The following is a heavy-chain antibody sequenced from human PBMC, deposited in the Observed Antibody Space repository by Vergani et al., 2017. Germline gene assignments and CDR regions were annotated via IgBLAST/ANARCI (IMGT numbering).Heavy chain of an antibody. Sequence: QVQLVESGGGVVQPGRSLRLSCAASGFTFSSYAMHWVRQAPGXGLEWVAVISYDGSNKYYADSVKGRFTISRDNAKNTLYLQMNSLRAEDTAVYYCARVGRGDYYDSSGYYYVGAFDIWGQGTMVTVSS. CDR1: GFTFSSYA. CDR3: ARVGRGDYYDSSGYYYVGAFDI. J-gene: IGHJ3*02. CDR2: ISYDGSNK. V-gene: IGHV3-30-3*01. D-gene: IGHD3-22*01.